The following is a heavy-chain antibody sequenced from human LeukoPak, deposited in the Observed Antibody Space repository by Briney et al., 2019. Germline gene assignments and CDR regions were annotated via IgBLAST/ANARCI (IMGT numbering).Heavy chain of an antibody. CDR3: ARDKGGSEDS. V-gene: IGHV3-21*01. D-gene: IGHD5-12*01. J-gene: IGHJ4*02. CDR1: GFTFSSYS. CDR2: ISSSGSYI. Sequence: GGSLRLSCAPSGFTFSSYSMNWVRQAPGKGLEWVSSISSSGSYIYYADSVKGRFTISRDNAKNSLYLQMTSLRAEDTAMYYCARDKGGSEDSWGQGTLVTVSS.